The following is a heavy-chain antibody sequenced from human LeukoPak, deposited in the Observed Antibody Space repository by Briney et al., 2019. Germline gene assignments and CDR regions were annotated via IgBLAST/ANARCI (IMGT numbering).Heavy chain of an antibody. CDR2: INPSGGST. CDR3: ARANLIRVRGVMGAYY. CDR1: GYTFTSYY. J-gene: IGHJ4*02. V-gene: IGHV1-46*01. Sequence: GASVKVSCKASGYTFTSYYMHWVRQAPGQGLEWMGIINPSGGSTSYAQKFQGRVTMTRDTSTSTVYMELSSLRSEDTAVYYCARANLIRVRGVMGAYYWGQGTLVTVSS. D-gene: IGHD3-10*01.